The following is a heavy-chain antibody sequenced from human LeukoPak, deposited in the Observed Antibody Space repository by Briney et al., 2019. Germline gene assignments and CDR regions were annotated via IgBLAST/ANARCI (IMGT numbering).Heavy chain of an antibody. CDR1: GGSLSSSSYY. V-gene: IGHV4-39*07. CDR2: IYYSGST. J-gene: IGHJ4*02. D-gene: IGHD3-3*01. CDR3: ASRGILEWLLYAGYYFDY. Sequence: SETLSLTCTVSGGSLSSSSYYWGWIRQPPGKGLEWIGSIYYSGSTYYNPSLKSRVTISVDTSKNQFSLKLSSVTAADTAVYYCASRGILEWLLYAGYYFDYWGQGTLVTVSS.